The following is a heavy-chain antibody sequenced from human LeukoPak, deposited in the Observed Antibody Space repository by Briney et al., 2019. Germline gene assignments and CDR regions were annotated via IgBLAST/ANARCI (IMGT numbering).Heavy chain of an antibody. Sequence: SETLSLTCTVSGGSISSYYWSWIRQPPGKGLEWIGYIYYSGSTNYNPSLKSRVTISVDTSKNQFSLKLSSVTAADTAVYYCAREEYSYGPLGYWGQGTLVTVSS. CDR2: IYYSGST. J-gene: IGHJ4*02. CDR1: GGSISSYY. D-gene: IGHD5-18*01. CDR3: AREEYSYGPLGY. V-gene: IGHV4-59*01.